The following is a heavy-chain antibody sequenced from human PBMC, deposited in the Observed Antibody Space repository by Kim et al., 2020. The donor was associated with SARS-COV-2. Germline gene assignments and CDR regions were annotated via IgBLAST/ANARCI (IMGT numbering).Heavy chain of an antibody. D-gene: IGHD3-10*01. Sequence: GSLRLSCAASGFTFSSYWMHWVRQAPGKGLVWVSRINSDGSSTSYADSVKGRFTISRDNAKNTLYLQMNSLRAEDTAVYYCARDGTSVYYYGWFDPWGQGTLVTVSS. CDR2: INSDGSST. CDR3: ARDGTSVYYYGWFDP. V-gene: IGHV3-74*01. CDR1: GFTFSSYW. J-gene: IGHJ5*02.